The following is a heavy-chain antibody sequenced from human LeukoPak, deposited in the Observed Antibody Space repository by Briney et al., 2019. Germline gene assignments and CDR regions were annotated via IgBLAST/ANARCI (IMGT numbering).Heavy chain of an antibody. CDR2: VSWNSGSI. CDR1: GFTFNDYA. Sequence: PGRSLRLSCAASGFTFNDYAMQWVRQAPGKGLEWVSGVSWNSGSIDYADSVKGRFIISRDNAKNTLYLQMNSLRAEDTAVYYCTRGRYYFDSWGQGTLVTVSS. J-gene: IGHJ4*02. CDR3: TRGRYYFDS. V-gene: IGHV3-9*01.